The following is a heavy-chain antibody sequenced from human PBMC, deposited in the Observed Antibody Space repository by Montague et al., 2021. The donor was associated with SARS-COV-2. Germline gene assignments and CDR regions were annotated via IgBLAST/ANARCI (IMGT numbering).Heavy chain of an antibody. J-gene: IGHJ4*02. V-gene: IGHV4-61*02. CDR3: ARVGGIYYRYFDF. CDR2: IYTSGGT. Sequence: TLSLTCTVSGDSISSGTDYWSWIRQPAGKGLEWIGRIYTSGGTNYNPALKSRVTISVDPSKNQFSLTMSSVNAAATAVYYCARVGGIYYRYFDFWGQGTLVTVSS. CDR1: GDSISSGTDY. D-gene: IGHD1-26*01.